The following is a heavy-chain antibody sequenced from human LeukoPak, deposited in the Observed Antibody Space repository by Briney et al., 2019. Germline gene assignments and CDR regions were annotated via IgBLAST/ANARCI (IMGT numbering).Heavy chain of an antibody. D-gene: IGHD3-3*01. Sequence: PGGSLRLSCAASGFTFSSYAMSWVRQAPGKGLEWVSAISGSGGSTCYADSVKGRFTISRDNSKNTLYLQMNSLRAEDTAVYYCAKDEDYDFWSGYENWGQGTLVTVSS. J-gene: IGHJ4*02. CDR2: ISGSGGST. CDR3: AKDEDYDFWSGYEN. CDR1: GFTFSSYA. V-gene: IGHV3-23*01.